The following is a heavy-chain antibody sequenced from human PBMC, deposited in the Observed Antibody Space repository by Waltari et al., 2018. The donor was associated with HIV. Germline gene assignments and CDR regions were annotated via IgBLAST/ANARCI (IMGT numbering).Heavy chain of an antibody. V-gene: IGHV3-73*01. CDR1: GFTFSGPA. CDR2: IRSKANSYAT. Sequence: EVQLVESGGGLVQPGGSLKLPCAPSGFTFSGPAIHWVRQASGKGLEWVGRIRSKANSYATAYAASVKGRFTISRDDSKNTAYLQMNSLKTEDTAVYYCGGIPGGYWGQGTLVTVSS. D-gene: IGHD3-16*01. J-gene: IGHJ4*02. CDR3: GGIPGGY.